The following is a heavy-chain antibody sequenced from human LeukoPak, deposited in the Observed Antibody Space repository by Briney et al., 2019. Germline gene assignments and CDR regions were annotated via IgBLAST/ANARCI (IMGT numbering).Heavy chain of an antibody. CDR1: GGSISSYY. J-gene: IGHJ4*02. Sequence: SETLSLTCTVSGGSISSYYWSWIRQPPGKGLEWIGYIYYSGSTNCNPSLKSRVTISVDTSKNQFSLRLSSVTTADTAVYYCAGASVWAATRAAAGNDYWGQGTLVTVSS. V-gene: IGHV4-59*01. CDR2: IYYSGST. D-gene: IGHD6-13*01. CDR3: AGASVWAATRAAAGNDY.